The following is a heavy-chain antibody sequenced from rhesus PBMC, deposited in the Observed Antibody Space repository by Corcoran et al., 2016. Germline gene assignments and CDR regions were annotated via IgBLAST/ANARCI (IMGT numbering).Heavy chain of an antibody. D-gene: IGHD4-4*01. Sequence: QVQLQESGPGVVKPSETLSLTCAVTGGSISDSYRWSWIRQPPWKGLEWIGYIYGSSTSTNYNPSLKSRVTISKDTSKNQFSLKLSSVTAADTAVYYCARDHFMVATGIDYWGQGVLVTVSS. CDR2: IYGSSTST. CDR1: GGSISDSYR. V-gene: IGHV4S10*01. J-gene: IGHJ4*01. CDR3: ARDHFMVATGIDY.